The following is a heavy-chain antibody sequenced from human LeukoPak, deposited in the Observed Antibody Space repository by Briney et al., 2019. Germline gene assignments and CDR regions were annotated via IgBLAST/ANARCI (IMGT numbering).Heavy chain of an antibody. CDR1: GGSISSYY. D-gene: IGHD3-16*02. V-gene: IGHV4-59*08. CDR3: ARLVGLRLGEFSLYPDY. J-gene: IGHJ4*02. Sequence: PSETLSLTCTVSGGSISSYYWSWIRQPPGKGLEWIGYIYYSGSTNYNPSLKSRVTISVDTSKNQFSLKLSSVTAADTAVYYCARLVGLRLGEFSLYPDYWGQGTLVTVSS. CDR2: IYYSGST.